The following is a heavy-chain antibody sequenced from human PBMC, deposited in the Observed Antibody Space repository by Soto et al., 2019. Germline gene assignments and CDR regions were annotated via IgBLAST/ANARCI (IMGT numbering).Heavy chain of an antibody. D-gene: IGHD6-13*01. CDR1: GGTYSSYA. CDR2: IIPMFRTT. Sequence: QVQLVQSGAEVKNPGSSVKVSCKGSGGTYSSYAISWVRQAPGQGLEWMGGIIPMFRTTNYAPKFQGRVTITADESTSTAYMELSSLRSEDTAVYYCARGDSRMDSWGQGTLVTVSS. J-gene: IGHJ4*02. V-gene: IGHV1-69*01. CDR3: ARGDSRMDS.